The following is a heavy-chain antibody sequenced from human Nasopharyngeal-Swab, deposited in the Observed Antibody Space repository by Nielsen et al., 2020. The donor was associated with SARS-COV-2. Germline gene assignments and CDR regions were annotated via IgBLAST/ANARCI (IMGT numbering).Heavy chain of an antibody. V-gene: IGHV3-30*04. D-gene: IGHD4-17*01. Sequence: WIRQPPGKGLEWVAVIWYDGSNKYYADSVKGRFTISRDNSKNTLYLQMNSLRAEDTAVYYCARDAPDYGDYAIDYWGQGTLVTVSS. CDR2: IWYDGSNK. J-gene: IGHJ4*02. CDR3: ARDAPDYGDYAIDY.